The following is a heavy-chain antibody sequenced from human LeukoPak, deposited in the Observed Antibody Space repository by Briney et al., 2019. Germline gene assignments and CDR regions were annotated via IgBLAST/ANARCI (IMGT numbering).Heavy chain of an antibody. CDR3: ARDPYYDVWGAYLGGMDV. J-gene: IGHJ6*03. V-gene: IGHV3-30*04. CDR1: GFTFSSYV. D-gene: IGHD3-3*01. CDR2: ISYDGSNK. Sequence: HPGGSLRLSCAASGFTFSSYVMHWVRQAPGKGLEWVAVISYDGSNKYYADSVKGRITISRDTSKNTLYLQMNSLRAEDTAVYYCARDPYYDVWGAYLGGMDVWGKGTTVTVSS.